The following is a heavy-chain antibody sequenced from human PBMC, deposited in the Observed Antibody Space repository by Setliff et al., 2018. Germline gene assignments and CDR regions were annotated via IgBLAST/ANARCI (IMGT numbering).Heavy chain of an antibody. V-gene: IGHV3-7*01. CDR1: GFTYNNCW. CDR3: FGAGTCSY. J-gene: IGHJ4*02. D-gene: IGHD3-10*01. Sequence: LRLSCGVSGFTYNNCWVSWVRQAPGKGLEWLASINPDGSEKYYVDSVKGRFTISRDNAKNSLSLQMNSLRTEDTAVYYCFGAGTCSYWGQGTLVTVSS. CDR2: INPDGSEK.